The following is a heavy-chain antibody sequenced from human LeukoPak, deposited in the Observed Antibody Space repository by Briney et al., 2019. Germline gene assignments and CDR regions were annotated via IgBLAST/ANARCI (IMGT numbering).Heavy chain of an antibody. CDR1: GCTFSNNW. J-gene: IGHJ4*02. V-gene: IGHV3-11*01. CDR3: ARMVSSWFADY. D-gene: IGHD6-13*01. Sequence: GGSLRLSCAASGCTFSNNWMSWVRKTPRQGLGWESYISSSGTTIYYADSVKGRFTISRDNAKNSLYLQMHSLRAEDTAVYYCARMVSSWFADYWGQGTLVTVSS. CDR2: ISSSGTTI.